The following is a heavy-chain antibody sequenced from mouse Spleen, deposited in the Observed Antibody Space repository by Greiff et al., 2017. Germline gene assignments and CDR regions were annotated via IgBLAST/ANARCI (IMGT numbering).Heavy chain of an antibody. CDR2: IYPGSGST. V-gene: IGHV1-55*01. J-gene: IGHJ1*01. Sequence: QVQLQQPGAELVKPGASVKMSCKASGYTFTSYWITWVKQRPGQGLEWIGDIYPGSGSTNYNEKFKSKATLTVDTSSSTAYMQLSSLTSEDSAVYYCARRGHRYDFWYFDVWGAGTTVTVSS. CDR1: GYTFTSYW. D-gene: IGHD2-14*01. CDR3: ARRGHRYDFWYFDV.